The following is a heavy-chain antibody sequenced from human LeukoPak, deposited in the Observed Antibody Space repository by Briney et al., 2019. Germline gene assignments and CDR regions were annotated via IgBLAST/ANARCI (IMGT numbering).Heavy chain of an antibody. V-gene: IGHV1-18*01. CDR1: GYSLTSYS. CDR3: ARDHRLGVMVAYGMDV. Sequence: ASVTVSCKASGYSLTSYSISWVRQAPGQGLEWMGWISAYNGNTNYAQKFQGRVTMTTDTSTSTAYMELRSLRSDDTAVYYCARDHRLGVMVAYGMDVWGQATTVTVSS. D-gene: IGHD2-15*01. J-gene: IGHJ6*02. CDR2: ISAYNGNT.